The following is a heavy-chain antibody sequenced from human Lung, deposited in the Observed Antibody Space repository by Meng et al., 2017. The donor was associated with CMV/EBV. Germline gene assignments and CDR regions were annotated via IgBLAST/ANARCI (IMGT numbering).Heavy chain of an antibody. D-gene: IGHD6-13*01. CDR3: ARDAEGGSSWTKIDY. J-gene: IGHJ4*02. CDR1: GGSISSGTYF. Sequence: SETLSLXCTVSGGSISSGTYFWGWIRQTPGKGLEWIGSIYYSGTTYHNPSLKSRVSMSVDTSKNQFSLVLRSVTAADSAVYYCARDAEGGSSWTKIDYWGRGTXVTVSS. V-gene: IGHV4-39*07. CDR2: IYYSGTT.